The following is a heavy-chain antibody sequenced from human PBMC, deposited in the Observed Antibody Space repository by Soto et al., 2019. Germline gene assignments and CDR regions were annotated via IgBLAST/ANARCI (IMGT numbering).Heavy chain of an antibody. CDR1: GFTFSSYA. J-gene: IGHJ4*02. CDR2: ISYDGSNK. Sequence: QVQLVESGGGVVQPGRSLRLSCAASGFTFSSYAMHWVRQAPGKGLEWVAVISYDGSNKYYADSVKGRFTISRDNSKNTLYMQMSSLRAEDTAVYYCARVSVACSGWYFDIDYWGQGTLVTVSS. CDR3: ARVSVACSGWYFDIDY. V-gene: IGHV3-30-3*01. D-gene: IGHD6-19*01.